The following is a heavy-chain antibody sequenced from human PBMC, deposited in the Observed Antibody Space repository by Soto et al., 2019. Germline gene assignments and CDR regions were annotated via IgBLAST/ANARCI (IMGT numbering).Heavy chain of an antibody. D-gene: IGHD3-22*01. CDR1: GYTFTRYY. Sequence: QVQLVQSGAEVKKPGASVKVSCKASGYTFTRYYMHWVRQAPGQGLEWMGIINPSGGSTSYAQKFKGRVTMTRDTSTSTVYRELNSLRSEDTAVYYCARDPSSNYYDSSGYYSLMWYFDLWGRGTLVIVSS. CDR2: INPSGGST. J-gene: IGHJ2*01. CDR3: ARDPSSNYYDSSGYYSLMWYFDL. V-gene: IGHV1-46*01.